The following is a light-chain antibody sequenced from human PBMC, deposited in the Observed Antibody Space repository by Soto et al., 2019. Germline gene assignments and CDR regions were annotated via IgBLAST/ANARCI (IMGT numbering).Light chain of an antibody. CDR1: QSISSW. CDR2: KAS. J-gene: IGKJ1*01. V-gene: IGKV1-5*03. CDR3: QQYSSLSWT. Sequence: DIQMTQSPSTLSASVGDRVTITCRASQSISSWLAWYQQEPGKAPKLLIYKASTLETGVPSRFSGSGSGTEFTLTISSLQPDDFATYYCQQYSSLSWTFGQGTKVELK.